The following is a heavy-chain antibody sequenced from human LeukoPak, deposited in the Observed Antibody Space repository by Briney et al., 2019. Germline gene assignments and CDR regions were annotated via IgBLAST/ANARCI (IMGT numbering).Heavy chain of an antibody. CDR3: ARRLTTVNVWYFDL. D-gene: IGHD4-17*01. V-gene: IGHV5-51*01. Sequence: GESLKISCQGSGYKFTNYWIGWVRQMPGKGLEWMGVIYPGDSVTRYSPSFQGQVTISADNPINTAYLRWSSLKASDTAIYYCARRLTTVNVWYFDLWGRGTLVTVSS. CDR1: GYKFTNYW. CDR2: IYPGDSVT. J-gene: IGHJ2*01.